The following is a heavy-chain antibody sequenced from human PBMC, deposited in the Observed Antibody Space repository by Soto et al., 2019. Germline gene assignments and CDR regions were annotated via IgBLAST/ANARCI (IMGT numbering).Heavy chain of an antibody. J-gene: IGHJ4*02. CDR1: GFTFSSYS. V-gene: IGHV3-21*01. Sequence: EVQLVESGGGLVKPGGSLRLSCAASGFTFSSYSMNWVGQAPGKGLEWVASISSSSSYIYYADSVKGRFTISRDNAKNPLYLQMNSLRAEDTAVYYCARDQPGYSYGYGLGYWGQGTLVTVSS. D-gene: IGHD5-18*01. CDR2: ISSSSSYI. CDR3: ARDQPGYSYGYGLGY.